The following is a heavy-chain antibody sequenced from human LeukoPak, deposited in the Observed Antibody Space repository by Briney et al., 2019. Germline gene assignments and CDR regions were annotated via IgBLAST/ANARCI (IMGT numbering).Heavy chain of an antibody. CDR3: AVLAVAGTNFDY. Sequence: PGGSLRLSCAASGFTFSSYSMNWVRQAPGKGLEWVSSISSSSSYIYYADSVKGRFTISRDNAKNSLYLQMNSLRAEDTAVYYCAVLAVAGTNFDYWGQGTLVTFSS. V-gene: IGHV3-21*01. D-gene: IGHD6-19*01. CDR1: GFTFSSYS. CDR2: ISSSSSYI. J-gene: IGHJ4*02.